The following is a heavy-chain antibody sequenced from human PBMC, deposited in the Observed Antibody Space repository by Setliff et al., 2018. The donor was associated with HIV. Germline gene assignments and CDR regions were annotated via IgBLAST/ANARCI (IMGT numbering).Heavy chain of an antibody. V-gene: IGHV4-39*01. CDR1: GGSINSTSYY. CDR3: ARYSPRGYTLTGPY. CDR2: IYHTGST. D-gene: IGHD6-25*01. J-gene: IGHJ4*02. Sequence: PSETLSLTCTVSGGSINSTSYYWGWIRQPPGNGLEWIGSIYHTGSTYYKPSLKSRVTISVDTSKNQFSLRLSSVAAGDTAVYYCARYSPRGYTLTGPYWGQGTLGTVSS.